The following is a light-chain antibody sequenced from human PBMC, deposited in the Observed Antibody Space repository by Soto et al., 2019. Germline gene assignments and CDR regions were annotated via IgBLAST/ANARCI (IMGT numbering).Light chain of an antibody. Sequence: DLQMTQSPSTLSASVGDRVTITCRASQSISSWLAWYQQKPGKAPKLLIYKASNLESGVPSRFSGSGSGTEFTLTISGLQPDDFATYYCQQYNSYPITFGQGTRLEIK. J-gene: IGKJ5*01. V-gene: IGKV1-5*03. CDR2: KAS. CDR3: QQYNSYPIT. CDR1: QSISSW.